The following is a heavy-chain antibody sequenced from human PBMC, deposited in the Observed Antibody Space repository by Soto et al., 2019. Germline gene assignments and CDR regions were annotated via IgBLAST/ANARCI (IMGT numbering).Heavy chain of an antibody. J-gene: IGHJ6*02. CDR3: ARGGSDYEGSGYYQGHV. V-gene: IGHV1-69*12. CDR1: GGTFGNYG. Sequence: QVQLVQSGAEVKKPGSSVKVSCKSSGGTFGNYGFSWVRQAPGQGLECMGVIVPIFGAEHPQKFQGRVTITADESTNTVCMELRGLRSEDTAVYYWARGGSDYEGSGYYQGHVWGQGTTVTVSS. CDR2: IVPIFGA. D-gene: IGHD3-22*01.